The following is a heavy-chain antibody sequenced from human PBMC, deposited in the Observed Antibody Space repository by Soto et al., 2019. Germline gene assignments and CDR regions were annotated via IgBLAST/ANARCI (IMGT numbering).Heavy chain of an antibody. V-gene: IGHV3-48*02. CDR2: ISSSSSTI. CDR3: ASWCSSTSCYPYYYYYGMDV. J-gene: IGHJ6*02. Sequence: EVQLVESGGGLVQPGGSLRLSCAASGFTFSRYSMNWVRQAPGKGLECVSYISSSSSTIYYADSVKGRFTISRDNAKNSLYLQMNSLRDEDTAVYYCASWCSSTSCYPYYYYYGMDVWGQGTTVTVSS. CDR1: GFTFSRYS. D-gene: IGHD2-2*01.